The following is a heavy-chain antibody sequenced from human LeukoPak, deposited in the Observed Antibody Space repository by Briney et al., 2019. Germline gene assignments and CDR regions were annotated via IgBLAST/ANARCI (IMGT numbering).Heavy chain of an antibody. CDR1: GGSISSGTYY. CDR3: ARAPTEANWFDP. J-gene: IGHJ5*02. CDR2: IYTSGST. Sequence: PSQTLSLTCTVSGGSISSGTYYWSWIRQPAGKGLEWIGRIYTSGSTNYNPSLKSRVTISLDTSKNQFSLKLSSVTAADTAVYYCARAPTEANWFDPWGQGTLVTVSS. V-gene: IGHV4-61*02.